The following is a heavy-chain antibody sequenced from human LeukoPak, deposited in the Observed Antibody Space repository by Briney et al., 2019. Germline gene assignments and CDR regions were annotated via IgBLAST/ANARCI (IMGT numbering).Heavy chain of an antibody. J-gene: IGHJ1*01. Sequence: PGGSLRLSCAVSGFTFSSYAMSWVRQAPGKGLEWVSAITGSGGSTYYADSVKGRFTISRDNSKNTLYLQMNSLRAEDTAVYYCAKVGSFEYSSSPQAPEYFQHWGQGTLVTVSS. V-gene: IGHV3-23*01. D-gene: IGHD6-6*01. CDR3: AKVGSFEYSSSPQAPEYFQH. CDR2: ITGSGGST. CDR1: GFTFSSYA.